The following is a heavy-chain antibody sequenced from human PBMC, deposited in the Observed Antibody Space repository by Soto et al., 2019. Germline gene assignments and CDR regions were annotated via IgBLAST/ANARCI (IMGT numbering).Heavy chain of an antibody. CDR2: INPNSGGT. Sequence: GASVKVSCKASGGTFSSYTISWVRQAPGQGLEWMGWINPNSGGTNYAQKFQGWVTMTRDTSISTAYTELSRLRSDDTAVYYCARGAYYYDSSKGGMDVWGQGTTVTVSS. CDR1: GGTFSSYT. D-gene: IGHD3-22*01. J-gene: IGHJ6*02. V-gene: IGHV1-2*04. CDR3: ARGAYYYDSSKGGMDV.